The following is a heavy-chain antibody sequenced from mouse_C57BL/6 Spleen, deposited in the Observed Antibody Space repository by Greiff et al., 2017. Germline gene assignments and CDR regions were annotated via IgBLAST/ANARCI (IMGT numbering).Heavy chain of an antibody. J-gene: IGHJ3*01. V-gene: IGHV5-4*03. Sequence: EVKLVESGGGLVKPGGSLKLSCAASGFTFSSYAMSWVRQTPEKRLEWVATISDGGSYTYYPDNVKGRFTISRDNAKNNLYLQMSHLTSEDTAMYYCARGSYGNVWFAYWGQGTLVTVSA. D-gene: IGHD2-1*01. CDR2: ISDGGSYT. CDR1: GFTFSSYA. CDR3: ARGSYGNVWFAY.